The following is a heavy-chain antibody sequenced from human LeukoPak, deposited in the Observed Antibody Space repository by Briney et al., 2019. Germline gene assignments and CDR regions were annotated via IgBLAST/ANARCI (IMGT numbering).Heavy chain of an antibody. V-gene: IGHV3-30*04. CDR1: GFTFSNYA. Sequence: GRSLRLSCAASGFTFSNYAMHWVRQAPGKGLEWVTVISHDGRNEYYADSVKGRFTISRDNSKNTLDLQVNSLRAEDTAVYYCARELYGSGYFDYWGQGTLVTVSS. CDR2: ISHDGRNE. CDR3: ARELYGSGYFDY. J-gene: IGHJ4*02. D-gene: IGHD3-10*01.